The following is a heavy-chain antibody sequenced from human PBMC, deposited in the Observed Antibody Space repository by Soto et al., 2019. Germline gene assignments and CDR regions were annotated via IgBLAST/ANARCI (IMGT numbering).Heavy chain of an antibody. J-gene: IGHJ4*02. Sequence: SQTLSLTCAISAPSVHNIAAAWYWITQSPSRSLEWLGRTYYRSKWLNDYAVSLKGRITISPDTSKNEFSLHLVSVPLEDTARAYGASGSPAFHSACDYWGQRSLFTV. CDR1: APSVHNIAAA. D-gene: IGHD4-4*01. CDR2: TYYRSKWLN. CDR3: ASGSPAFHSACDY. V-gene: IGHV6-1*01.